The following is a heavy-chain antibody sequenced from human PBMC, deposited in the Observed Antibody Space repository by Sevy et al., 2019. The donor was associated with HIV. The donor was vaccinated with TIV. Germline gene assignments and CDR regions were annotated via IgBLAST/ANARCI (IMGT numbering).Heavy chain of an antibody. CDR1: GASISSDY. J-gene: IGHJ3*02. Sequence: AESLSLTCTVSGASISSDYWTWIRQPPGKGLEWIGYIYYSGSTKYNPSLQSRVTISINSSKNQFSLKLSSVTDADTAVYYCARAIRVQEGLAFDIWGQGTMVSVSS. CDR3: ARAIRVQEGLAFDI. V-gene: IGHV4-59*01. CDR2: IYYSGST.